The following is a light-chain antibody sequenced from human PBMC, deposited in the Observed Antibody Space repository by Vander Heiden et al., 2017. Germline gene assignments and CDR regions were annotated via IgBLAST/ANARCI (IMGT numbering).Light chain of an antibody. CDR3: QQHESLPT. J-gene: IGKJ2*01. CDR2: AAS. Sequence: DIQMTKSPAFLSASVGDRVTITCQASQYIGKYLSWYQQKPGKAPNRLIYAASNLEVGVPSRFSASGSGTEFILTINSLQPEEIAVYYWQQHESLPTFGQGTKVEIK. V-gene: IGKV1-33*01. CDR1: QYIGKY.